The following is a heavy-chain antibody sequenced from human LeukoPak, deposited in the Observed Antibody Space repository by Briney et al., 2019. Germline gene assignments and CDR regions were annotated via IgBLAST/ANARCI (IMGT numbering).Heavy chain of an antibody. J-gene: IGHJ3*02. CDR1: GGSISSGGYS. CDR2: IYHSGST. Sequence: SETLSLTCAVSGGSISSGGYSWSWIRQPPGKGLEWIGYIYHSGSTYYNPSLKSRVTISVDRSKNQYSLKLSSVTAADTAVYYCARGEAFDIWGQGTMVTVSS. CDR3: ARGEAFDI. V-gene: IGHV4-30-2*01.